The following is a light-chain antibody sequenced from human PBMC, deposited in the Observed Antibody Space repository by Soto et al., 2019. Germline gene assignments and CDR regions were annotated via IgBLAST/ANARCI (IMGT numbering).Light chain of an antibody. J-gene: IGLJ1*01. CDR2: EDS. CDR1: SSDFGSYNL. CDR3: CSYAGSSTYV. Sequence: QSALTQPASVSGSPGQSITISCTGTSSDFGSYNLVSWYQQHPGKAPKLMIYEDSKRPSGVFNRFSGSKSGNTASLTISGLQAEDDADYYCCSYAGSSTYVFGTGTKVTVL. V-gene: IGLV2-23*01.